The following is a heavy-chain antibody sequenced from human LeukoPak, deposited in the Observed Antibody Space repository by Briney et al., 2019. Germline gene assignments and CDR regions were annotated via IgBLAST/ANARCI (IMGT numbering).Heavy chain of an antibody. V-gene: IGHV3-23*01. D-gene: IGHD4-17*01. J-gene: IGHJ4*02. Sequence: GGSLRLSCAASGFTFSSYGMHWVRQAPGKGLEWVSAISGSGESTYYADSVKGRFTISRDNSKNTLYLQMNSLRAEDTAVYYCAKEGDYGIYYFDYWGQGTLVTVSS. CDR1: GFTFSSYG. CDR2: ISGSGEST. CDR3: AKEGDYGIYYFDY.